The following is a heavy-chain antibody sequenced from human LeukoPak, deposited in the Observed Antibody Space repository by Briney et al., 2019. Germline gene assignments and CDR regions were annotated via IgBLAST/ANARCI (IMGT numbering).Heavy chain of an antibody. Sequence: GGSLRLSCAASGFTFSSYAMSWVRQAPGKGLEWVSAISGSGGSTYYADSVKGRFTISRDNSKNTLYLQMNSLRAEDTAVYYCAKSLYSSSWYDPSLDYWGQGTLVTVSS. CDR3: AKSLYSSSWYDPSLDY. J-gene: IGHJ4*02. CDR1: GFTFSSYA. CDR2: ISGSGGST. V-gene: IGHV3-23*01. D-gene: IGHD6-13*01.